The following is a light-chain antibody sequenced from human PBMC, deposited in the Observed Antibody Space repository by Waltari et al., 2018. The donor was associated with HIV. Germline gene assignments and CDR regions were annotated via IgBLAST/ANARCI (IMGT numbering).Light chain of an antibody. CDR3: QVWDGNSGQVV. Sequence: YVLTQPPSVSAAPGQTARISCEGNGRGSKTVPWYPQKHGQAPVVVIYDNYDRASNTPARISGSKSGNVATLTVARVEAADESDFHCQVWDGNSGQVVFGGGTRLIVL. CDR2: DNY. V-gene: IGLV3-21*01. CDR1: GRGSKT. J-gene: IGLJ2*01.